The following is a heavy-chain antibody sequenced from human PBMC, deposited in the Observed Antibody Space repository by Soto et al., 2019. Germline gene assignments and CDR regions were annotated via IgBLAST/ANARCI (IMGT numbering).Heavy chain of an antibody. CDR3: AREVAATTHFDC. Sequence: PSETLSLTCTVSGGSVSSDYHYWSWIRQHPGKGLEYIGYIYYGGSTYYNPSLTSRVTISLDRSKNQFSLELNSVTAADTAVYYCAREVAATTHFDCWGQGTPVTVSS. V-gene: IGHV4-31*03. D-gene: IGHD5-12*01. CDR1: GGSVSSDYHY. J-gene: IGHJ4*02. CDR2: IYYGGST.